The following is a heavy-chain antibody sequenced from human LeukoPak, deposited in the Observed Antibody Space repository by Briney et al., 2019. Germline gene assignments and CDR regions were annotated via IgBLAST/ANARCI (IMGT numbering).Heavy chain of an antibody. V-gene: IGHV4-34*01. D-gene: IGHD3-9*01. J-gene: IGHJ3*02. Sequence: SETLSLTCAVYGGSFSGYYWSWIRQPPGKGLEWIGEINHSGSTNYNPSLKSRVTISVDTSKNQFSLKLSSVTAADTAVYYCARDKGYFDWLGAFDIWGQGTMVTVSS. CDR3: ARDKGYFDWLGAFDI. CDR1: GGSFSGYY. CDR2: INHSGST.